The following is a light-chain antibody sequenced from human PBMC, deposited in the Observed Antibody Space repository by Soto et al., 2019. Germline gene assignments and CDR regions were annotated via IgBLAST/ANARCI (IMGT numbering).Light chain of an antibody. Sequence: AIRMTQSPSSLSASTGDRVTITCRASQGISSYLAWYQQKPGKAPKLLIYAASTLQSGVPSRFSGSGSGTDFTLTISCLQSEDFATYYCQQYYSYPDFGPGTKLDIK. CDR1: QGISSY. CDR3: QQYYSYPD. V-gene: IGKV1-8*01. CDR2: AAS. J-gene: IGKJ3*01.